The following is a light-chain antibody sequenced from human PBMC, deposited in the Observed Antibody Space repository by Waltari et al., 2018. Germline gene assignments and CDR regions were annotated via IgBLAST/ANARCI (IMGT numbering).Light chain of an antibody. V-gene: IGLV2-23*02. CDR3: FSYAGSDNYV. CDR1: AGDVGNYNL. J-gene: IGLJ1*01. CDR2: EVT. Sequence: QSALTQPASVSGSPGQSITISCTGTAGDVGNYNLVSWYQHHPGKVPKLLIYEVTKRPSGISNRFSGSTSGDTASLTISGLQTEDEADYYCFSYAGSDNYVFGTGTKVTVL.